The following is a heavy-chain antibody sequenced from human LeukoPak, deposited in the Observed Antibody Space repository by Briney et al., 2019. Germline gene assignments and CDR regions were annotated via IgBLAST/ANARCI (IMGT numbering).Heavy chain of an antibody. CDR3: ARGPAGYN. J-gene: IGHJ4*02. CDR2: ISYDGSNK. V-gene: IGHV3-30*14. D-gene: IGHD1-1*01. Sequence: PGGSLRLSCAASGFTFSSYAMHWVRQAPGKGLEWVAVISYDGSNKYYADSVKGRFTISRDNLKNTLYLQMNSLRAEDTAVYYCARGPAGYNWGQGTLVTFSS. CDR1: GFTFSSYA.